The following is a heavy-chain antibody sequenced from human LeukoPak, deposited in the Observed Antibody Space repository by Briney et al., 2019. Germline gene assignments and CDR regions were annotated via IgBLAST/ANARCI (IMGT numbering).Heavy chain of an antibody. J-gene: IGHJ4*02. CDR3: ARGSVRDFWSGYYRHQPYFDY. CDR1: GGPISSYY. Sequence: SSETLSLTCTISGGPISSYYWSWIRQPPGKGLEWIGYIYYSGSTNYNPSLKSRVTISVDTSKNQFSLKLSSVTAADTAVYYCARGSVRDFWSGYYRHQPYFDYWGQGTLVTVSS. V-gene: IGHV4-59*08. CDR2: IYYSGST. D-gene: IGHD3-3*01.